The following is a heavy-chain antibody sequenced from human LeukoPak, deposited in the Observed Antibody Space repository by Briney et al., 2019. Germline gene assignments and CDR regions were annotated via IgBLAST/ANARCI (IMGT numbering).Heavy chain of an antibody. CDR2: MRYDGSNK. J-gene: IGHJ4*02. CDR3: AKVFPGLVDYFDY. V-gene: IGHV3-30*02. Sequence: GGSLRLSCAASGYPFSSYGMHWVRQAPGKGLVGVTFMRYDGSNKYYADSVKGRFTISRDNSKNTLYLKMDSLRAEDTAVYYCAKVFPGLVDYFDYWGQGTLVTVSS. CDR1: GYPFSSYG. D-gene: IGHD3/OR15-3a*01.